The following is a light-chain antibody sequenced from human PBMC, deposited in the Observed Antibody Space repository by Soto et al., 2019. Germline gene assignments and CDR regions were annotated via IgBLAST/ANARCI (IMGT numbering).Light chain of an antibody. CDR3: ATWDDTLNGPV. CDR1: NSNIGRNI. V-gene: IGLV1-44*01. CDR2: TNN. J-gene: IGLJ3*02. Sequence: QSVLTQPPSAFGTPGQTVTISCSGANSNIGRNIVHWYQHLPGAAPKLLISTNNQRPSGVPDRFSGAKSGTSASLAISGLQSEDEADYYCATWDDTLNGPVFGGGTTLTVL.